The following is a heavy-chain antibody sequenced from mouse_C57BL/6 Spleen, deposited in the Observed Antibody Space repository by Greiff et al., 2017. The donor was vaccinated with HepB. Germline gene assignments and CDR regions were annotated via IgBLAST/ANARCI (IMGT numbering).Heavy chain of an antibody. CDR3: ARGRGRGGFAY. J-gene: IGHJ3*01. CDR2: IDPSDSET. D-gene: IGHD3-3*01. Sequence: VQLQQPGAELVRPGSSVKLSCKASGYTFTSYWLHWVKQRPIQGLEWIGNIDPSDSETHYNQKFKDKATLTVDKSSSTAYMQLSSLTSEDSAVYYCARGRGRGGFAYWGQGTLVTVSA. CDR1: GYTFTSYW. V-gene: IGHV1-52*01.